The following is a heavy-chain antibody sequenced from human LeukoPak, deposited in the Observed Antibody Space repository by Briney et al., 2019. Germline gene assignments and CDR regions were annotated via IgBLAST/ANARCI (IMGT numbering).Heavy chain of an antibody. V-gene: IGHV3-33*01. CDR2: IWYDGSNK. D-gene: IGHD3-16*01. CDR1: GFTFSSYG. Sequence: GGSLRLSCAASGFTFSSYGMHWVRQAPGKGLEWVAVIWYDGSNKYYADSVKGRFTISRDNSKKTLYLQMNSLRAEDTAVYYCARDGRGGYGASSYYFDYWGQGTLVTVSS. J-gene: IGHJ4*02. CDR3: ARDGRGGYGASSYYFDY.